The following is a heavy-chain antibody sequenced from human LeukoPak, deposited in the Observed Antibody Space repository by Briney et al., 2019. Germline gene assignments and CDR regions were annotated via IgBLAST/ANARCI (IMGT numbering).Heavy chain of an antibody. D-gene: IGHD3-22*01. Sequence: GGSLRLSCAASGFTFGSSWMSWVRQAPGKGLEWVANIKGDESEKNYVDSVKGRFTISRDNAKKSLYLQMNSLRVEDTAVYYCARDASRYYYDSTGYYEYWGQGSLVTVSS. J-gene: IGHJ4*02. CDR1: GFTFGSSW. V-gene: IGHV3-7*01. CDR2: IKGDESEK. CDR3: ARDASRYYYDSTGYYEY.